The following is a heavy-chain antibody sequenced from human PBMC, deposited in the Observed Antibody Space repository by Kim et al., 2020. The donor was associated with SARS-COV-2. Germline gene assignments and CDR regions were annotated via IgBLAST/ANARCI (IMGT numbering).Heavy chain of an antibody. D-gene: IGHD6-6*01. J-gene: IGHJ6*02. CDR2: TYYRSKWHN. CDR1: GDSVSSNVAA. CDR3: AREADKYSSSSHYGVDV. V-gene: IGHV6-1*01. Sequence: SQTLSLTCAISGDSVSSNVAAWNWIRQSPSRGLEWLGRTYYRSKWHNDYAASVKSRITINPDTSKNQFSLRLNSVTPEDTAVYYCAREADKYSSSSHYGVDVWGHGSTVTVSS.